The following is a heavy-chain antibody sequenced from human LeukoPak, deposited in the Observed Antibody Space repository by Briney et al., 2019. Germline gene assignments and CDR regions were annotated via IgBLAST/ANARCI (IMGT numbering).Heavy chain of an antibody. Sequence: GGSLRLSCAASGFTFLSYGMHWVRQAPGKGLEWVAFIRYDGSNKYYADSVKGRFTISRDNSKNTLYLQMNSLRAEDTAVYYCATGFIVVVPAAIGSDYWGQGTLVTVSS. CDR1: GFTFLSYG. CDR2: IRYDGSNK. CDR3: ATGFIVVVPAAIGSDY. D-gene: IGHD2-2*01. V-gene: IGHV3-30*02. J-gene: IGHJ4*02.